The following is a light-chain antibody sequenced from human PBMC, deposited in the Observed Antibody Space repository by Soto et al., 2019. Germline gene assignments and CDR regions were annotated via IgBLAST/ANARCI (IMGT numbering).Light chain of an antibody. J-gene: IGLJ3*02. CDR2: GNS. CDR1: SSNIGANYD. CDR3: QSYDSSLSGSV. V-gene: IGLV1-40*01. Sequence: QSVLTQPPSVSGAPGQRVTISCTGSSSNIGANYDVHWYQQVPGTAPKLLIYGNSNRPSGVPDRFSGSKSGTSASLAITGLQAEDEADYYCQSYDSSLSGSVFGGGTKLTVL.